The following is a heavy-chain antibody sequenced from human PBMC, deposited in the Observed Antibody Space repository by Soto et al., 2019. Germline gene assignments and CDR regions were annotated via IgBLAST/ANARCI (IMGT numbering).Heavy chain of an antibody. J-gene: IGHJ4*02. Sequence: QVQLQESGPGLVKPSETLFLACTVSGAPITNFYWSWIRQSAGKGLEWIGRIYTRGTTDYNPSLKSRVTVSIDMSKNQVSLELTSVTAADTALYFCARGGTYCFDSWGQGTLVTVSS. V-gene: IGHV4-4*07. CDR1: GAPITNFY. CDR3: ARGGTYCFDS. CDR2: IYTRGTT.